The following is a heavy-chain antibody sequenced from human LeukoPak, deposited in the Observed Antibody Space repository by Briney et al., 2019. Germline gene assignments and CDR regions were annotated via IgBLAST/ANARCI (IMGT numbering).Heavy chain of an antibody. V-gene: IGHV3-23*01. CDR3: SKEYGIAATGTRGDFDY. D-gene: IGHD6-13*01. J-gene: IGHJ4*02. Sequence: KPGGSLRLSCAASGFTFSSYSMNWVRQAPGKGLECVSAISGSGGSTYYADSVKGRFTISRDNSRSTLYLQMNSLRAEDTAVYYCSKEYGIAATGTRGDFDYWGQGTLVTVSS. CDR2: ISGSGGST. CDR1: GFTFSSYS.